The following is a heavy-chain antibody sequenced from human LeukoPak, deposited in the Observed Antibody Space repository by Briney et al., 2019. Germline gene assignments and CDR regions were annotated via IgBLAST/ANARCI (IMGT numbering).Heavy chain of an antibody. D-gene: IGHD6-19*01. V-gene: IGHV3-48*01. CDR1: GFTFSSHA. J-gene: IGHJ4*02. CDR3: AKDGGRSGWYKMTFDY. Sequence: GGSLRLSCAASGFTFSSHAMNWVRQAPGKGLEWVSYISSSSSTIYYADSVKGRFTISRDNAKNSLYLQMNSLRAEDTAVYYCAKDGGRSGWYKMTFDYWGQGTLVTVSS. CDR2: ISSSSSTI.